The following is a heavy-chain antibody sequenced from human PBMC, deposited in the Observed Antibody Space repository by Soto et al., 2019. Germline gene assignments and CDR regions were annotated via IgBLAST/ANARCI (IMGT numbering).Heavy chain of an antibody. CDR2: INPHGGST. CDR3: ARSSGGNFGIIIEGSNWFDP. CDR1: GDTFTSYY. Sequence: QVQLVQSGAEVKKPGASVKVSCKAPGDTFTSYYLNWVRQAPGQGLEWMGVINPHGGSTKYAQKFQGRITMTRDPSRSTVYMELGSLRSDDTAIYYCARSSGGNFGIIIEGSNWFDPWGQGTLFTVSS. J-gene: IGHJ5*02. V-gene: IGHV1-46*01. D-gene: IGHD3-3*01.